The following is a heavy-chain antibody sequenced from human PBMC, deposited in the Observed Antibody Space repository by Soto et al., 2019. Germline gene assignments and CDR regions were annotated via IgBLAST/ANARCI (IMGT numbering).Heavy chain of an antibody. CDR2: IKQDGSEK. CDR3: ARDKSEWWTGSNWFDP. V-gene: IGHV3-7*01. CDR1: GFTFSSYW. D-gene: IGHD2-8*01. J-gene: IGHJ5*02. Sequence: HPGGSLRLSCAASGFTFSSYWMSWVRQAPGKGLEWVANIKQDGSEKYYVDSVKGRFTISRDNAKNSLYLQMNSLRAEDTAVFYCARDKSEWWTGSNWFDPWGQGTLVTVSS.